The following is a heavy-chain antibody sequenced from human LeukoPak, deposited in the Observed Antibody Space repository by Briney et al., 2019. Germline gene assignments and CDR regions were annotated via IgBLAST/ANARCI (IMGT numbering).Heavy chain of an antibody. CDR1: GYTFTIYY. D-gene: IGHD2-2*01. CDR2: INPSGGST. V-gene: IGHV1-46*01. J-gene: IGHJ4*02. CDR3: ARAHEGYQLLSEGEEY. Sequence: ASVKVSCKASGYTFTIYYMHWVRQAPGQGLEWMGIINPSGGSTSYAQKFQGRVTMTRDTSTSTVYMELSSLRSEDTAVYYCARAHEGYQLLSEGEEYWGQGTLVTVSS.